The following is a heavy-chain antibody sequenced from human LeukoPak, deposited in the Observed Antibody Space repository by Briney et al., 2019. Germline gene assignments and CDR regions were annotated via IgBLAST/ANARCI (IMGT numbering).Heavy chain of an antibody. CDR1: GFTLSSYA. D-gene: IGHD2-15*01. J-gene: IGHJ4*02. CDR2: ISGSGGST. Sequence: GGSLRLSCAASGFTLSSYAMNWVRQAPGKGLEWVSAISGSGGSTYYADSVKGRFTITRDNSKNTLYLQMNSLRAEDTAVYYCAKSALLGYCSGGSCGYFDYWGQGTLVTVSS. V-gene: IGHV3-23*01. CDR3: AKSALLGYCSGGSCGYFDY.